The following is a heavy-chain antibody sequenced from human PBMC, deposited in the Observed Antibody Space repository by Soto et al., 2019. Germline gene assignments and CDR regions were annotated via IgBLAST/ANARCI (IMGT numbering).Heavy chain of an antibody. CDR1: GYTFTRYG. J-gene: IGHJ6*02. CDR2: ISGYNGDT. CDR3: ATNGQPPYYYYGMDV. V-gene: IGHV1-18*01. Sequence: QGQLVQSGGEVKKPGASVKVSCKASGYTFTRYGISWVRQAPGQGLEWMGWISGYNGDTKYAQKFQGRVTMTVDTSTTTAYMELRSLTSDDRAVYYCATNGQPPYYYYGMDVWGQGTTVTVSS. D-gene: IGHD2-8*01.